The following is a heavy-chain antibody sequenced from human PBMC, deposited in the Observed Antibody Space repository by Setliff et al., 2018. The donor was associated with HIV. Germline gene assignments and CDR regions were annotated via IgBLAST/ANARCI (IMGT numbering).Heavy chain of an antibody. J-gene: IGHJ3*02. CDR1: GYTFTGYY. Sequence: ASVKVSCKTSGYTFTGYYMHWVRQAPGQGLEWMGRINPNSGVTNYAQKFQDRVTMTRDTSSSTAYMDLRSLISDDKAVYYFARGGDWENLVGFDAFDIWGQGTMVTVSS. D-gene: IGHD1-26*01. CDR2: INPNSGVT. CDR3: ARGGDWENLVGFDAFDI. V-gene: IGHV1-2*06.